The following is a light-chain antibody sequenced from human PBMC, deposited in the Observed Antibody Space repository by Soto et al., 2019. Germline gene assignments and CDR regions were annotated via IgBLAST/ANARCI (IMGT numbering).Light chain of an antibody. CDR2: KAS. J-gene: IGKJ1*01. Sequence: DIQMTQSPSTLSASLGDRVTITCRASQSISSWLAWYQQKPGKAPKLLIYKASSLEIGVPSRFSGSESGTEFTLTISSLQPDDFAIYYCQQYTSYWWTFGQGTKVEIK. CDR1: QSISSW. CDR3: QQYTSYWWT. V-gene: IGKV1-5*03.